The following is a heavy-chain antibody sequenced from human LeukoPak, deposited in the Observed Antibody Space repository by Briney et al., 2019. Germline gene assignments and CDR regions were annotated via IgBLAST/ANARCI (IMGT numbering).Heavy chain of an antibody. CDR3: ARSRGNGIVGATYFDY. CDR1: GFTFSTYW. D-gene: IGHD1-26*01. CDR2: INSDGSRT. Sequence: GGSLRLSCAASGFTFSTYWMHWVSHAPGKGLVWVSRINSDGSRTTYADSVKGRFTISRDNAKSTPYLQMNSLRAEDTAVYYCARSRGNGIVGATYFDYWGQGTLVTVSS. V-gene: IGHV3-74*01. J-gene: IGHJ4*02.